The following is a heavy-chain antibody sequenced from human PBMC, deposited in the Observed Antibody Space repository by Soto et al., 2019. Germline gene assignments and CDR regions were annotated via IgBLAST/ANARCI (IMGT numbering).Heavy chain of an antibody. CDR2: IIPIFGTA. Sequence: HVQLVQSGAEVKKPGSSVKVSCKASGGTFSRYAISWVRQAPGQGLEWMGGIIPIFGTANYAQKFQGRVTITADESTSTAYMELSRLRSEDTAVYYCARLIDGYNRGNGFDYWGQGTLVTVSS. CDR1: GGTFSRYA. D-gene: IGHD5-12*01. J-gene: IGHJ4*02. V-gene: IGHV1-69*01. CDR3: ARLIDGYNRGNGFDY.